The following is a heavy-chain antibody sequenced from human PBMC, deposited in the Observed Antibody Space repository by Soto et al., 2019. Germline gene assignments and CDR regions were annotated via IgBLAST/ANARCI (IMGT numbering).Heavy chain of an antibody. CDR2: ISYSGST. Sequence: SETLSLTCSVSCASITTYYWSWIRQPPGKGLEWIGSISYSGSTKYNSSLESRVMISLDTSKNQFSLRLSSVTAADTAVYHCARDWDSSGLFDPWGQGALVTVS. J-gene: IGHJ5*02. CDR1: CASITTYY. D-gene: IGHD3-10*01. CDR3: ARDWDSSGLFDP. V-gene: IGHV4-59*01.